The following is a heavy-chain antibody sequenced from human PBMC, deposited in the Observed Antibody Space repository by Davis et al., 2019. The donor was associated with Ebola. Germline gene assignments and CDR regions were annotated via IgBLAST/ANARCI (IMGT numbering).Heavy chain of an antibody. J-gene: IGHJ4*02. V-gene: IGHV3-7*04. Sequence: PGGSLRLSCAGSGFIFSRYWMSWVRQAPGKGLEWVANIKQDGSEKYYVDSVKGRFTISRDNAKNSLYLQMNSLRAEDTAVYYCARGWVDYWGQGTLVTVSS. D-gene: IGHD5-24*01. CDR3: ARGWVDY. CDR2: IKQDGSEK. CDR1: GFIFSRYW.